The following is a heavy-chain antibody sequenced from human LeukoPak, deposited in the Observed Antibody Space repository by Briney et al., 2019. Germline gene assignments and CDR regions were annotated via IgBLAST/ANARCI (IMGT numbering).Heavy chain of an antibody. J-gene: IGHJ4*01. D-gene: IGHD4-11*01. Sequence: SETLSLTCAVYGGSFSSYYWSWIRQPPGKGLEWIADINDSGSTNYNPSLKSRGTISVDTSKNQVSEQVNSVTAADTALYYCARGGGYSNYFDSWGQGILVTVSA. V-gene: IGHV4-34*01. CDR3: ARGGGYSNYFDS. CDR2: INDSGST. CDR1: GGSFSSYY.